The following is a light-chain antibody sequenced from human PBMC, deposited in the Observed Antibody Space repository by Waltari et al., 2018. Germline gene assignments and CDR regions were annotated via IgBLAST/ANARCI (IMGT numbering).Light chain of an antibody. CDR2: ATS. CDR3: QQSYIASWT. V-gene: IGKV1-39*01. Sequence: IQMTQSPSSLSASVGDRVTITCRASQNIDIYLNWYQQKPGKAPNLLIYATSNLQSGVPSRFSGSGSETDFTLTITSLQPEDIATYFCQQSYIASWTFGQGTRVEIK. CDR1: QNIDIY. J-gene: IGKJ1*01.